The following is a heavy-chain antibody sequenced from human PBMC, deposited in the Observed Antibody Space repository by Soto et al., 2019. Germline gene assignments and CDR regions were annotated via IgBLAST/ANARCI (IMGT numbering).Heavy chain of an antibody. J-gene: IGHJ4*02. CDR3: ARGTSYGAYYFDY. Sequence: GGSLRLSCAASGFPFSTYSVNWVRQAPGKGLEWVSSISSSSSYIYYADSVKGRFTISRDNAKNSLYLQMNSLRAEDTAVYYCARGTSYGAYYFDYWGQGTLVTVSS. CDR2: ISSSSSYI. D-gene: IGHD2-2*01. V-gene: IGHV3-21*01. CDR1: GFPFSTYS.